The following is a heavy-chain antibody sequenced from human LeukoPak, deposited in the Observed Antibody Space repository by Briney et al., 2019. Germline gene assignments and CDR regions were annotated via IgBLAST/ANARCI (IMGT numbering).Heavy chain of an antibody. CDR2: INHSGST. Sequence: SETLSLTCAVYGGSFSGYYWSWIRQPPGKGLEWIGEINHSGSTNYNPSLKSRVTISVDTSKNQFSLKLSSVTAADTAVYYCARDLVEGYYYYYMDVWGKGTTVTISS. CDR1: GGSFSGYY. CDR3: ARDLVEGYYYYYMDV. J-gene: IGHJ6*03. V-gene: IGHV4-34*01.